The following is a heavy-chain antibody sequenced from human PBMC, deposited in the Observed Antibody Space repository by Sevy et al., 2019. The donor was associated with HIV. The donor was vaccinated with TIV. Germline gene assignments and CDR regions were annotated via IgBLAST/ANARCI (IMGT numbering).Heavy chain of an antibody. CDR1: GFTFSKYS. D-gene: IGHD2-8*01. J-gene: IGHJ4*02. V-gene: IGHV3-23*01. CDR3: AREGCTKPHDY. CDR2: LSFGCGEI. Sequence: GGSLRLSCAASGFTFSKYSMSWVRQPPGKGLEWVSTLSFGCGEINHADSVKGRFTISRDNSKNSLYLQMNSLRAEDNAVYYCAREGCTKPHDYWGQGTLVTVSS.